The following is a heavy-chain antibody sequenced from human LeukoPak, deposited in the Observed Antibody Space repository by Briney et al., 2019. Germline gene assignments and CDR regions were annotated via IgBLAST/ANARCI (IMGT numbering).Heavy chain of an antibody. V-gene: IGHV1-8*02. CDR1: GYTFTSYG. CDR2: MNPNSGNT. J-gene: IGHJ4*02. CDR3: ARGVAVAGTTDIDDY. Sequence: ASVKVSCKASGYTFTSYGISWVRQATGQGLEWMGWMNPNSGNTGYAQKFQGRVTMTRNTSISTAYMELSSLRSEDTAVYYCARGVAVAGTTDIDDYWGQGTLVTVSS. D-gene: IGHD6-19*01.